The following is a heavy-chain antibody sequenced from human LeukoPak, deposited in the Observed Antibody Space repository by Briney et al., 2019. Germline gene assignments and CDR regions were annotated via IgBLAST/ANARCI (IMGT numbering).Heavy chain of an antibody. CDR2: IYYSGST. J-gene: IGHJ4*02. CDR3: ARNLYYYDSSGYYYYNYFDY. Sequence: SETLSLTCTVSGGSISSYYWSWIRQPPGKGLEWIGYIYYSGSTNYNPSLKSRVTISVDTSKNQFSLKLSSVTAADTAVYYCARNLYYYDSSGYYYYNYFDYWGQGTLVTVSS. CDR1: GGSISSYY. V-gene: IGHV4-59*01. D-gene: IGHD3-22*01.